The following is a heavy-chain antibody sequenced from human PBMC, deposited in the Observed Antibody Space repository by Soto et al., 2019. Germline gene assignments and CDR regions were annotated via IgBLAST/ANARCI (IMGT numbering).Heavy chain of an antibody. D-gene: IGHD2-2*01. CDR1: GVYIHVGGSY. Sequence: SETPSPTCSVSGVYIHVGGSYWTWIRHRPGKGLGWMGYIYYTGKTNYTPSLESRLTMSTHTTKNHSSLRLPSVTAAHTAVYFGGRDLTSNTNCIDPWGQGTLVTVSS. V-gene: IGHV4-30-4*01. J-gene: IGHJ5*02. CDR2: IYYTGKT. CDR3: GRDLTSNTNCIDP.